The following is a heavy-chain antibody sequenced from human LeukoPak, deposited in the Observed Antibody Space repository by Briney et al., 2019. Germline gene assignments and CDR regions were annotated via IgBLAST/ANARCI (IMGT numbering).Heavy chain of an antibody. V-gene: IGHV3-30*02. CDR3: AKAGNLYYYYYMDV. CDR1: GFTFSSYG. Sequence: PGGPLRLSCAASGFTFSSYGMHWVRQAPGKGLEWVAFIRYDGSNKYYADSVKGRFTISRDNSKNTLYLQMNSLRAEDTAVYYCAKAGNLYYYYYMDVWGKGTTVTVSS. D-gene: IGHD4-23*01. CDR2: IRYDGSNK. J-gene: IGHJ6*03.